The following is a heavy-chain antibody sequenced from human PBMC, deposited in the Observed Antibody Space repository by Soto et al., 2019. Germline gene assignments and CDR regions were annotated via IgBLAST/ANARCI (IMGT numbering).Heavy chain of an antibody. J-gene: IGHJ3*02. V-gene: IGHV3-21*01. D-gene: IGHD2-15*01. CDR1: GFTFSSYS. Sequence: GGSLRLSCAASGFTFSSYSMNWVRQAPGKGLEWVSSISSSSSYIYYADSVKGRFTISRDNAKNSLYLQMNSLRAEDTAVYYCAREGIVVVVADDAFDIWGPGTMVTVSS. CDR3: AREGIVVVVADDAFDI. CDR2: ISSSSSYI.